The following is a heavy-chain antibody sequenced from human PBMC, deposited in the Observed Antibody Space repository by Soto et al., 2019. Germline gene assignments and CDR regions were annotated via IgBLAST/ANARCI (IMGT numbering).Heavy chain of an antibody. V-gene: IGHV1-2*02. D-gene: IGHD2-8*02. CDR3: VRVDYGTGGYPVPYFDY. Sequence: HEHLVQSGAEVKRPGASLKVSCKASGYSFPAYYIPLVRQTPGPGLEWMGWIHPDSGATHYAQNSQGRVTQTSAPSNGTASMDLPGLTSDDPAVYYCVRVDYGTGGYPVPYFDYWGSGALVIGSS. CDR1: GYSFPAYY. J-gene: IGHJ4*02. CDR2: IHPDSGAT.